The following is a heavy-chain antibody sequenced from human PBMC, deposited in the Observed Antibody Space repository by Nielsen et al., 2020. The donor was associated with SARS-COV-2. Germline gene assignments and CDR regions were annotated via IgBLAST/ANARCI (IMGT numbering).Heavy chain of an antibody. Sequence: SETLSLTCTVSGGSISSSSYYWGWIRQPPGKGLEWIGSIYYSGSTYYNPSLKSRVTISVDTSKNQFSLKLSSATAADTAVYYCARGGRITFGGADDAFDIWGQGTMVTVSS. CDR2: IYYSGST. V-gene: IGHV4-39*07. D-gene: IGHD3-16*01. CDR3: ARGGRITFGGADDAFDI. CDR1: GGSISSSSYY. J-gene: IGHJ3*02.